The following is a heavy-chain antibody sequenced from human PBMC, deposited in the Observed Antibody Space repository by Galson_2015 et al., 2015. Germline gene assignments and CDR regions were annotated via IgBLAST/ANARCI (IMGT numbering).Heavy chain of an antibody. CDR2: IGAGGDT. Sequence: SLRLSCAASGFTLSSYDMHWVRQATGKGLEWVSVIGAGGDTYYSGSVKGQFTISRESAKNSLYLQMNSLRAGDTAVYYRVRRTSGWAAGFECWGQGTLVTVSS. D-gene: IGHD6-19*01. V-gene: IGHV3-13*01. CDR3: VRRTSGWAAGFEC. CDR1: GFTLSSYD. J-gene: IGHJ4*02.